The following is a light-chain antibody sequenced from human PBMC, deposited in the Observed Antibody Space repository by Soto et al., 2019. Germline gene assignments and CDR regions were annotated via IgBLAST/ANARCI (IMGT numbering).Light chain of an antibody. CDR1: QGINDN. V-gene: IGKV1-17*03. Sequence: DIQMTQSPSAMSASVGDRVTITCRASQGINDNLAWFQQKPGQVPKRLIYGAFSLQRGVPSRFSGSGSGTDFTLTISSLQAEDVAVYYCQHYYSTPRTFGQGAKVDIK. CDR2: GAF. CDR3: QHYYSTPRT. J-gene: IGKJ1*01.